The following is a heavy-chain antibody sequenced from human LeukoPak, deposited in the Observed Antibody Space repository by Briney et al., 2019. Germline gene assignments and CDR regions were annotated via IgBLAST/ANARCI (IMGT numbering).Heavy chain of an antibody. CDR2: INEDGSEK. J-gene: IGHJ4*02. CDR1: GFTFRSSW. D-gene: IGHD6-19*01. V-gene: IGHV3-7*01. CDR3: ARDSGRFRLDY. Sequence: GGSLRLSCAASGFTFRSSWMIWARQAPGKVLEWVASINEDGSEKYYVDSVKGRFTVSRDNARNSLYVQMNSLRVEDTAFYYCARDSGRFRLDYWGQGTLVTVSS.